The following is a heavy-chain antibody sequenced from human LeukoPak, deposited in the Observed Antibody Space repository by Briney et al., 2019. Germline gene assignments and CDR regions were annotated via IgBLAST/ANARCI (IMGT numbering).Heavy chain of an antibody. CDR2: IHYSGST. CDR1: GGSISGHY. J-gene: IGHJ5*02. CDR3: ARSGTYGDYWFDP. V-gene: IGHV4-59*11. Sequence: TPSETLSLTCTVSGGSISGHYWSWIRQPPGKGLEWIGYIHYSGSTKYNPSLKSRVTISVDKAKNQFSLKVSSVTAADTAVYYCARSGTYGDYWFDPWGQGTLVTVSS. D-gene: IGHD4-17*01.